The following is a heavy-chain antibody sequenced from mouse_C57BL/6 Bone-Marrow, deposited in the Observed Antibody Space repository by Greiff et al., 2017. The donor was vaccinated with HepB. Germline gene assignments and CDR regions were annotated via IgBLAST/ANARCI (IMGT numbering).Heavy chain of an antibody. Sequence: QVQLQQSGAELARPGASVKLSCKASGYNFTSYGISWVKQRTGQGLEWIGEIYPRSGNTYYNEKFKGKATLTADKSSSTAYMELRSLTSEDSAVYICARVLITTVVAEDYWGQGTTLTVSS. J-gene: IGHJ2*01. V-gene: IGHV1-81*01. D-gene: IGHD1-1*01. CDR3: ARVLITTVVAEDY. CDR2: IYPRSGNT. CDR1: GYNFTSYG.